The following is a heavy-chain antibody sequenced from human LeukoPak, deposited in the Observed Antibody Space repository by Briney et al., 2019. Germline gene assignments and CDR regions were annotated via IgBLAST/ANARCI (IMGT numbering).Heavy chain of an antibody. Sequence: SAKVSCKASGGTFSSYAISWVRQARGQGLEWMGRIDPMFGTANYAQKFQGRVTITTDESTSTAYMELSSLRSEDTAVYYSATSSDPILLCLWGQGTPVTVSS. CDR2: IDPMFGTA. V-gene: IGHV1-69*05. CDR1: GGTFSSYA. D-gene: IGHD3-10*02. J-gene: IGHJ1*01. CDR3: ATSSDPILLCL.